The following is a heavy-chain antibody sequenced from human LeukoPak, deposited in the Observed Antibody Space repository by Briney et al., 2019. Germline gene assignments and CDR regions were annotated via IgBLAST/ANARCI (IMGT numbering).Heavy chain of an antibody. J-gene: IGHJ5*02. D-gene: IGHD3-10*01. CDR1: GGSISSSSYY. V-gene: IGHV4-39*07. CDR3: ARVGGYYGSGSYINWFDP. CDR2: IYHSGST. Sequence: SETLSLTCTVSGGSISSSSYYWGWIRQPPGKGLEWIGSIYHSGSTYYNPSLKSRVTISVDTSKNQFSLKLSSVTAADTAVYYCARVGGYYGSGSYINWFDPWGQGTLVTVSS.